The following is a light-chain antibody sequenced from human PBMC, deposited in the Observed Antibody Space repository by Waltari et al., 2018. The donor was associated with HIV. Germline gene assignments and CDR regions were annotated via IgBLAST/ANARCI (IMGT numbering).Light chain of an antibody. CDR1: SSYVYTF. J-gene: IGLJ1*01. CDR2: DVN. CDR3: CSHAGNFIFA. V-gene: IGLV2-11*01. Sequence: QSALTQPHSVSGSPGPSITISCTGTSSYVYTFFSWYPQHPGKAPKVIIYDVNKRPSGVPDRFSGSKSGNTAFLTISGLQAEDEAEYHCCSHAGNFIFAFGSGTKVTVL.